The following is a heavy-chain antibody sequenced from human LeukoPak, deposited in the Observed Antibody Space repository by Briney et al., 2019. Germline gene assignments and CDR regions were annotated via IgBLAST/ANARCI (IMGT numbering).Heavy chain of an antibody. Sequence: SETLSLTCTVSGGSISSYYWSWIRQPPGKGLEWIGYIYYSGSTNYNPSLKSRVTISVDTSKNQFSLKLSSVTAADTAVYYCARQVAGSIFDYWGQGTLVTVSS. CDR2: IYYSGST. V-gene: IGHV4-59*08. J-gene: IGHJ4*02. CDR1: GGSISSYY. CDR3: ARQVAGSIFDY. D-gene: IGHD6-19*01.